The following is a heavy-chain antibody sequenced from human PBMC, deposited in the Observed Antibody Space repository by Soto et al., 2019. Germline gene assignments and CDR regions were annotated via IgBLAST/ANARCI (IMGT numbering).Heavy chain of an antibody. J-gene: IGHJ4*02. CDR1: GFTFSSYW. V-gene: IGHV3-74*01. D-gene: IGHD2-15*01. CDR3: ATSDIVGVVAATRNYFDY. CDR2: INSDGSST. Sequence: PGGSLRLSCAASGFTFSSYWMHWVRQAPGKGLVWVSRINSDGSSTSYAATVKGRFTISRDNSKNTLYLQMNSLRAEDTAVYYCATSDIVGVVAATRNYFDYWGQGTLVTVCS.